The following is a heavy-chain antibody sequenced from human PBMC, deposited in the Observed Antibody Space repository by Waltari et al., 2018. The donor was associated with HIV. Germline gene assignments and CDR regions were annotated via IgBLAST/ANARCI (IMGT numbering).Heavy chain of an antibody. J-gene: IGHJ4*02. D-gene: IGHD3-22*01. CDR1: GNIFPHTY. CDR3: ARDRSIVSRHYDNAVSPYFDN. CDR2: INPSSGGT. Sequence: QVQLVQSGAEVKKPGASATVPCQASGNIFPHTYIHWVRQAPGQGLEWMGWINPSSGGTNSAQKFQGRVTMTGDTSINTAYMELSGLRSDDTAVYFCARDRSIVSRHYDNAVSPYFDNWGQGTLVSVSS. V-gene: IGHV1-2*02.